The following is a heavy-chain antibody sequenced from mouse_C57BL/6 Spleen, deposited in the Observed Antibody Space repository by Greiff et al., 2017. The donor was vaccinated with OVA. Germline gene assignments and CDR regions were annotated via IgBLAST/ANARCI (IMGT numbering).Heavy chain of an antibody. CDR1: GFTFSDYG. CDR3: ARRWDENWYFDV. J-gene: IGHJ1*03. D-gene: IGHD4-1*01. CDR2: ISSGSSTI. V-gene: IGHV5-17*01. Sequence: EVQLVESGGGLVKPGGSLKLSCAASGFTFSDYGMHWVRQAPEKGLEWVAYISSGSSTIYYAATVKGRFTISRENAKNTLFLQMTSLRSEDTAMYYCARRWDENWYFDVWGTGTTVTVSS.